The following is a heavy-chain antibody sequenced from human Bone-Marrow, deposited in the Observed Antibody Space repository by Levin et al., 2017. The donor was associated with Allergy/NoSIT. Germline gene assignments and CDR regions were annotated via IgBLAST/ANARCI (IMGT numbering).Heavy chain of an antibody. CDR3: AKDLSPRIAVTGNIEY. CDR1: GFTFNDYT. V-gene: IGHV3-43*01. J-gene: IGHJ4*02. D-gene: IGHD6-19*01. Sequence: LSLTCAASGFTFNDYTMHWVRQAPQRGLEWVSLISWDASTTYYADSVRGRFTISRDTRKNALYLQMNSLTTEDNALYYCAKDLSPRIAVTGNIEYWGQGTLVTVSS. CDR2: ISWDASTT.